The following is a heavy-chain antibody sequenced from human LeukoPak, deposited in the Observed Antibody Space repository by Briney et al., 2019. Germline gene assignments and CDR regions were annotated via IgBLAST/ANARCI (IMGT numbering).Heavy chain of an antibody. CDR3: AREMKIVEPYYYGMDV. D-gene: IGHD2/OR15-2a*01. V-gene: IGHV3-33*01. J-gene: IGHJ6*02. Sequence: PGGSLRLSCAASGFTFSSYGMHWVRQAPGKGLEWVAIMWYDGSNKYYADSVKGRFTISRDNPKNTLYLQMNSLRAEDTAVYYCAREMKIVEPYYYGMDVWGQGTTVTVSS. CDR1: GFTFSSYG. CDR2: MWYDGSNK.